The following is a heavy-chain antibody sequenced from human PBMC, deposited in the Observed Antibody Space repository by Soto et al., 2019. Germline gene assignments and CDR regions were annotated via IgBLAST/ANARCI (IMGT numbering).Heavy chain of an antibody. V-gene: IGHV4-4*02. CDR3: ARAEIAARDWFDP. CDR2: IYHSGST. Sequence: SETLSLTCAVSSGSISSSNWWSWVRQPPGKGLEWIGEIYHSGSTNYNPSLKSRVTISVDKSKNQFSLKLSSVTAADTAVYYCARAEIAARDWFDPWGQGTLVTVSS. J-gene: IGHJ5*02. CDR1: SGSISSSNW. D-gene: IGHD6-6*01.